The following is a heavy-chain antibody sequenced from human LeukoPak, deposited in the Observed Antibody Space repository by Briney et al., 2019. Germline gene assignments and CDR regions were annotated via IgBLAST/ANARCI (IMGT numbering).Heavy chain of an antibody. CDR1: GFSFSSYW. CDR3: VKDDRDQVLRYFDHDY. V-gene: IGHV3-7*01. D-gene: IGHD3-9*01. J-gene: IGHJ4*02. CDR2: IKEDGSEK. Sequence: GGSLRLSCAASGFSFSSYWLSWVRQAPGKGLEWVANIKEDGSEKYYVDSLKGRFTVSRDNAKNELYLQINGLRVGDTAVYYCVKDDRDQVLRYFDHDYWGQGTLVSVSS.